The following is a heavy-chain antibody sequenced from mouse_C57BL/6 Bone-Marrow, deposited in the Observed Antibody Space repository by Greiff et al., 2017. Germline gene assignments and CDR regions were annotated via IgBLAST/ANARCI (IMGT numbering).Heavy chain of an antibody. J-gene: IGHJ4*01. CDR2: IYPGGGYT. Sequence: QVQLQQSGAELVRPGTSVKMSCKASGYTFTNYWIGWAKQRPGHGLEWIGDIYPGGGYTNYNEKFKGKATLTADKSSSTAYMQCSSLTSEDSAIYYCARHSNYGYAMDYWGQGTSVTVSS. V-gene: IGHV1-63*01. CDR1: GYTFTNYW. D-gene: IGHD2-5*01. CDR3: ARHSNYGYAMDY.